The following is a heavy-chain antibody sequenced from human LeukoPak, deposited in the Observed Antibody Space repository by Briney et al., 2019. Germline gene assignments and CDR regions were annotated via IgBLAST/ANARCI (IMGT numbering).Heavy chain of an antibody. D-gene: IGHD5-24*01. V-gene: IGHV3-23*01. CDR2: ISGSGGST. Sequence: GGSLRLSCAASGFTFSSYAMSWVRQAPGKGLEWVSAISGSGGSTYYADSVKGRFTISRDNSKNTLYLQMNSLRAEDTAVYYCARASQDGYNYFFDYWGQGTLVTVSS. CDR1: GFTFSSYA. J-gene: IGHJ4*02. CDR3: ARASQDGYNYFFDY.